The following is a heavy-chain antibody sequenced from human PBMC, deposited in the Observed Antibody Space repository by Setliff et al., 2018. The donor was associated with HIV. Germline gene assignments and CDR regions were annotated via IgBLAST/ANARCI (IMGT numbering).Heavy chain of an antibody. D-gene: IGHD6-19*01. CDR3: ARGRGSSPYRWFDP. Sequence: SETLSLTCAVSGGPLNSRNWWSWVRQPPGKGLEWIGEVFHSGSANSNASLRSRVMISVDTSKNQFSLKLSSVTPADTAVYYCARGRGSSPYRWFDPWGQGTLVTVSS. CDR1: GGPLNSRNW. V-gene: IGHV4-4*02. J-gene: IGHJ5*02. CDR2: VFHSGSA.